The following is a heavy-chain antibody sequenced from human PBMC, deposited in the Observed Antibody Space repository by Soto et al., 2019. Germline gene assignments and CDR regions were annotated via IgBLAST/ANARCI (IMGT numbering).Heavy chain of an antibody. Sequence: APVKVSCKASGYTITGYYMHRVRQAPGQGQEWMGWINPNSGGTNYAQKFQGWVTMTRDTSISTAYMELSRLRSDDTAVDYWARDSAMVRGLLPMKPTTYGMDVPGPATTGALSS. CDR1: GYTITGYY. CDR2: INPNSGGT. V-gene: IGHV1-2*04. J-gene: IGHJ6*02. CDR3: ARDSAMVRGLLPMKPTTYGMDV. D-gene: IGHD3-10*01.